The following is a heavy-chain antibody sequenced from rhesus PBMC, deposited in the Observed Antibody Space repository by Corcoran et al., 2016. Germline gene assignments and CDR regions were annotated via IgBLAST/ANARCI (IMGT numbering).Heavy chain of an antibody. Sequence: QVKLQQWGEGLVKPSETLSLTCAVYGGSISGYYYWSWIRQAPGKGLEWIGNIDGKSANTNNNPSHNNRVTISKDTSKNQFSLKVSSVTAADTAVYYGARAPLRNTPFDYWGQGVLVTVSS. CDR2: IDGKSANT. CDR3: ARAPLRNTPFDY. CDR1: GGSISGYYY. J-gene: IGHJ4*01. D-gene: IGHD1-38*01. V-gene: IGHV4-73*01.